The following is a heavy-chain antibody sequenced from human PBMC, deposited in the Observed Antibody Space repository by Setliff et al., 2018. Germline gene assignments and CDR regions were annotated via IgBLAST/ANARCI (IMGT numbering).Heavy chain of an antibody. V-gene: IGHV1-2*04. Sequence: RASVKVSCKASGYTFTGYYMHWVRQAPGQGLEWMGWINPNSGGTNYAQKFQGWVTMTRDTSISTAYMELSSLRLEDTAVYYCARDANIVVVHNPYYFDFWGQGTLVTVSS. J-gene: IGHJ4*02. CDR1: GYTFTGYY. D-gene: IGHD3-22*01. CDR3: ARDANIVVVHNPYYFDF. CDR2: INPNSGGT.